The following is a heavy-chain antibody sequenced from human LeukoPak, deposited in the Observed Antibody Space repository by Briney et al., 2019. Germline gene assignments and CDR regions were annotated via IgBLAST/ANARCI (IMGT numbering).Heavy chain of an antibody. V-gene: IGHV3-53*01. CDR3: AVHRYCSGGSCYSHYYYGMDV. CDR1: GFTVSSNY. J-gene: IGHJ6*02. Sequence: GGSLRLSCAASGFTVSSNYMSWVRQAPGKGLEWVSVIYSGGSTYYADSVKGRFTISRDNSKNTLYLQMNSLRAEDTAVYYCAVHRYCSGGSCYSHYYYGMDVWGQGTTVTISS. D-gene: IGHD2-15*01. CDR2: IYSGGST.